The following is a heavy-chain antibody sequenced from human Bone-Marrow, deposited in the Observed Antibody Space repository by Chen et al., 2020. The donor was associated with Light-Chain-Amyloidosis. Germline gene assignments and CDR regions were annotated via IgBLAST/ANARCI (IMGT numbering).Heavy chain of an antibody. D-gene: IGHD3-10*01. CDR3: ATDKGGSMGFGMDV. Sequence: EEHLVESGGGLVQPGRSLRLSCEASGFTFDDYAMHWVRQAPGKGLEWVSGISWNSGVKGYVDSVRGRFTISRDGVKNSLYLQMNSLRPEDTALYYCATDKGGSMGFGMDVWGQGTTVIVSS. CDR2: ISWNSGVK. J-gene: IGHJ6*02. V-gene: IGHV3-9*01. CDR1: GFTFDDYA.